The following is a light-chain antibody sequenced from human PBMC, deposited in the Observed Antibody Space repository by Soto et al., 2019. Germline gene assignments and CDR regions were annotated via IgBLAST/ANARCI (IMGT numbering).Light chain of an antibody. CDR3: QSFDTGLSGPV. Sequence: QSVLTQPPAVSGAPGQRVTISCTGSSSSIGADNDVHWYQQFPGTAPKVLIYANNNRPSGVPDRFSGSKSGTSASLAITGLQAADEADYYCQSFDTGLSGPVFGGGTKLTVL. CDR1: SSSIGADND. V-gene: IGLV1-40*01. J-gene: IGLJ2*01. CDR2: ANN.